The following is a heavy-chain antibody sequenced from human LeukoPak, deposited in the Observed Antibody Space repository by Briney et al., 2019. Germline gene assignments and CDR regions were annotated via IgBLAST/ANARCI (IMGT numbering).Heavy chain of an antibody. CDR2: ISSGGTST. D-gene: IGHD6-19*01. J-gene: IGHJ4*02. CDR3: AELRASGSGCSNY. Sequence: GGSLRLSCAASGFTFSSYAMNWVRQAPGKGLEWVSGISSGGTSTYFADSVKGRFTISRDNPKNTLYLQMNSLRAEDTAVYYCAELRASGSGCSNYWGQGTLVTVSS. CDR1: GFTFSSYA. V-gene: IGHV3-23*01.